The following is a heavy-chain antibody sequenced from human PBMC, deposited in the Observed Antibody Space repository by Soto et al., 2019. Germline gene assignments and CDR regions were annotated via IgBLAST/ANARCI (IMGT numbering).Heavy chain of an antibody. CDR3: ARGYCSGGSCRPRPYYYYGMDV. D-gene: IGHD2-15*01. CDR2: IWYDGSNK. J-gene: IGHJ6*02. Sequence: GGSLRLSCAASGFTFSSYGMHWVRQAPGKGLEWVAVIWYDGSNKYYADSVKGRFTISRDNSRNTLYLQMNSLRAEDTAVYYCARGYCSGGSCRPRPYYYYGMDVWGQGTTVTVS. V-gene: IGHV3-33*01. CDR1: GFTFSSYG.